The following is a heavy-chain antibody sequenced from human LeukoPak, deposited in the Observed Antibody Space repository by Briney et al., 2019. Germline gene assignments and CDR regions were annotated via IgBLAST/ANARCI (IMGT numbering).Heavy chain of an antibody. V-gene: IGHV3-21*01. J-gene: IGHJ3*01. D-gene: IGHD4-17*01. Sequence: GGSLRLSCAGSGFTFSTYSMNWVRQAPGKGLEWVSSISRSSTYIYYANSLKGRFTISRDNAENSLYLQMNSLRAEDTAMYYCANSKTTSDAFDVWGQGTMVTVSS. CDR1: GFTFSTYS. CDR2: ISRSSTYI. CDR3: ANSKTTSDAFDV.